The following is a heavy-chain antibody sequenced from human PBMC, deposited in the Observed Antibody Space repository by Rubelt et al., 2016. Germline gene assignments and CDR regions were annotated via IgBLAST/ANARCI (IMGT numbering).Heavy chain of an antibody. CDR2: IYYSGST. J-gene: IGHJ5*02. D-gene: IGHD5-18*01. CDR3: AREGHTAMVGGGWFDP. V-gene: IGHV4-39*07. Sequence: GKGLEWIGSIYYSGSTYYNPSLKSRVTISVDTSKNQFSLKLSSVTAADTAVYYCAREGHTAMVGGGWFDPWGQGTLVTVSS.